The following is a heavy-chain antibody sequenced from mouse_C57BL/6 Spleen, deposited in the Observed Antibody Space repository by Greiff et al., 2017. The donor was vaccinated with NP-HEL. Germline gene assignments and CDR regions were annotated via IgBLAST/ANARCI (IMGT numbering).Heavy chain of an antibody. Sequence: EVQLQQSGPELVKPGASVKIPCKASGYTFTDYNMDWVKQSHGKSLEWIGDINPNNGGTIYNQKFKGKATLTVDKSSSTAYMELRSLTSEDTAVYYCARSLYGYDEGFDYWGQGTTLTVSS. D-gene: IGHD2-2*01. V-gene: IGHV1-18*01. CDR1: GYTFTDYN. CDR3: ARSLYGYDEGFDY. CDR2: INPNNGGT. J-gene: IGHJ2*01.